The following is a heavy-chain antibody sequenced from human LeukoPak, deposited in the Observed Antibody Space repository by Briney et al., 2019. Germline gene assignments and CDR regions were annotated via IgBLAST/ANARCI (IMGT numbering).Heavy chain of an antibody. Sequence: KPGGSLRLSCAASGFTFSSYSMNWVRQAPGKGLEWVSYISSSSSYTNYADSVKGRFTISRDNAKNSLYLQMNSLRAEDTAVYYCARVYGRGIVATIPTPYFDYWGQGTLVTVSS. CDR3: ARVYGRGIVATIPTPYFDY. CDR2: ISSSSSYT. D-gene: IGHD5-12*01. J-gene: IGHJ4*02. V-gene: IGHV3-21*05. CDR1: GFTFSSYS.